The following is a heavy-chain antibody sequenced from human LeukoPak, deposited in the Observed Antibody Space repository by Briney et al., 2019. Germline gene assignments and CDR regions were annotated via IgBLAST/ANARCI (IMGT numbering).Heavy chain of an antibody. CDR1: GFTFSNAW. D-gene: IGHD1-26*01. CDR2: IKSKTDGGTT. J-gene: IGHJ4*02. V-gene: IGHV3-15*01. Sequence: GGSLRLSCAASGFTFSNAWMSWVRQAPGKGLEWVGRIKSKTDGGTTDYAAPVKGRFTISRDDSKNTLYLQMNSLKTEDTAVYYCTTAAPGSGSYQPEYWGQGTLVTVSS. CDR3: TTAAPGSGSYQPEY.